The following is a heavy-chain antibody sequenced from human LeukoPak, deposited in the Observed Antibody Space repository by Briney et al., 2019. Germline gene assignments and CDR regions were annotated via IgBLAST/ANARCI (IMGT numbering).Heavy chain of an antibody. J-gene: IGHJ4*02. CDR3: AKWGYCSSTSCYDGPFDY. V-gene: IGHV3-23*01. D-gene: IGHD2-2*01. CDR2: ISGSGGST. Sequence: GGSLRLSCAASGFTFSSYAMIWGRQAPGKGLEWVSGISGSGGSTYYADPVKGRFTISRDNSKNTLYLQMNSLRAEDTAVYYCAKWGYCSSTSCYDGPFDYWGQGTLVTVSS. CDR1: GFTFSSYA.